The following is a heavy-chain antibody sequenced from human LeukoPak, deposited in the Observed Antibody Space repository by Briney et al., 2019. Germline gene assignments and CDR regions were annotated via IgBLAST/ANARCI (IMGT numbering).Heavy chain of an antibody. CDR3: ARLLPLYYYDSSGYYDY. D-gene: IGHD3-22*01. CDR1: GYTFTGYY. CDR2: INPNSGGT. J-gene: IGHJ4*02. V-gene: IGHV1-2*02. Sequence: ASVKVSCKASGYTFTGYYMHWVRQAPGQGLEWMGWINPNSGGTNYAQKFQGRATMTRDTSISTAYMELSRLRSDDTAVYYCARLLPLYYYDSSGYYDYWGQGTLVTVSS.